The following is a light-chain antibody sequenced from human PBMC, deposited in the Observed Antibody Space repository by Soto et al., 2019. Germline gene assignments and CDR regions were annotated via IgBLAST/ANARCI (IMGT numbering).Light chain of an antibody. V-gene: IGKV1D-13*01. CDR1: QSISTY. Sequence: AIRMTQSPSSLSASAGDRVTITCRASQSISTYLNWYQKKPGKAPNLLIFDASRLESGVPSRFSGSASGTEFTLTISSLQPDDFATYYCQQYDNYPLTFGGGTKVDIK. J-gene: IGKJ4*01. CDR2: DAS. CDR3: QQYDNYPLT.